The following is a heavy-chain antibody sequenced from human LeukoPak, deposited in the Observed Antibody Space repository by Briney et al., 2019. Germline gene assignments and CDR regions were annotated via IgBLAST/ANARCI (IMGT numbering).Heavy chain of an antibody. CDR3: AGLVGRYSSGLYYYYFDY. CDR1: GDAINSLDL. Sequence: SETLSLTCTVSGDAINSLDLWSWVRQPPGKGLEWIGEMYLSGTTHSNPSVKSRVTISIDKSKNQFFLNLSSVTAADTAVYYCAGLVGRYSSGLYYYYFDYWGQGTLVTVSS. CDR2: MYLSGTT. J-gene: IGHJ4*02. V-gene: IGHV4-4*02. D-gene: IGHD3-22*01.